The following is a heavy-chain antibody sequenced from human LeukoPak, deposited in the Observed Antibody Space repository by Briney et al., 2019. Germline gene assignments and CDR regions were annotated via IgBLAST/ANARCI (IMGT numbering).Heavy chain of an antibody. V-gene: IGHV4-34*01. CDR1: GGSFSGYY. J-gene: IGHJ3*02. CDR2: INHSGST. D-gene: IGHD5-24*01. Sequence: PSETLSLTCAVYGGSFSGYYWSWIRQPPGKGLEWIGEINHSGSTNYNPSLKSRVTISVDTSKNQFSLKLSSVTAADTAVYYCARGGRRDGYNYLVSEAFDIWGQGTMVTVSS. CDR3: ARGGRRDGYNYLVSEAFDI.